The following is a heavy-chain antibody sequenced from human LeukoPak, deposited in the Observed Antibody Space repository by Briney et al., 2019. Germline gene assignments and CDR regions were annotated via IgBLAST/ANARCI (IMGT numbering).Heavy chain of an antibody. J-gene: IGHJ6*02. D-gene: IGHD6-19*01. CDR1: GYTFTGYY. CDR2: INPNSGGT. Sequence: GASVKVSCKASGYTFTGYYMHWGRQAPGQGLEWMGWINPNSGGTNYAQKFQGRVTMTRDTSISTAYMELSRLRSDDTAVYYCARAPIAVAGDYYYGMDVWGQGTTVTVSS. CDR3: ARAPIAVAGDYYYGMDV. V-gene: IGHV1-2*02.